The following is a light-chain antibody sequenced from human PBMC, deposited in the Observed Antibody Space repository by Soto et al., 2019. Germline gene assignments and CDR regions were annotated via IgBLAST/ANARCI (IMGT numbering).Light chain of an antibody. J-gene: IGKJ2*01. CDR2: GAS. Sequence: EIVMTQSPATLSVSPGERATLSCRASQSISSNLAWYQQKPGQAPRLLIYGASTRATGIPAKFSGSGSGTEFTLTTSSVQSEDFAVYYCQQYNNWPPYTFGQGTKLEIK. CDR1: QSISSN. CDR3: QQYNNWPPYT. V-gene: IGKV3-15*01.